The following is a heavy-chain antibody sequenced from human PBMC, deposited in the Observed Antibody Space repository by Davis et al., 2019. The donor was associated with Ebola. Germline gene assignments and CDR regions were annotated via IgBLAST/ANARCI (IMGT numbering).Heavy chain of an antibody. Sequence: SETLSLTCAVYGGSFSGYYWSWIRQTPGKGLEWIGEMNDRQTTNYNPSLKSRVTTFVDTSKNQVSLRLSSVTAADTAVYYCARGGGIAARPRGYWGQGTLVTVSS. CDR1: GGSFSGYY. CDR2: MNDRQTT. J-gene: IGHJ4*02. V-gene: IGHV4-34*01. CDR3: ARGGGIAARPRGY. D-gene: IGHD6-6*01.